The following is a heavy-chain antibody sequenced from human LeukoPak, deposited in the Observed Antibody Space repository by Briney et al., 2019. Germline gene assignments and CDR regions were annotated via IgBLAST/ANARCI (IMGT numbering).Heavy chain of an antibody. CDR1: GYSISSDYY. CDR3: ARGQKYIYGYTVTELGSRYFDY. CDR2: IDHSGST. Sequence: SETLSLTCTVSGYSISSDYYWGWIRQPPGKGLEWIGSIDHSGSTYYNASLKSRVTISIDTSKNHFSLKLNSVTAADTAVFYCARGQKYIYGYTVTELGSRYFDYWGQGTLVTVSS. V-gene: IGHV4-38-2*02. D-gene: IGHD5-18*01. J-gene: IGHJ4*02.